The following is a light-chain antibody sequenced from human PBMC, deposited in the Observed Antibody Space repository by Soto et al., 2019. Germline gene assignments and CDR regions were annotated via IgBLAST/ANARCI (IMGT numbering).Light chain of an antibody. CDR1: QSVSSN. CDR2: GAS. J-gene: IGKJ1*01. V-gene: IGKV3-15*01. Sequence: EIVMTQSPATLSVSPGERATLSCRASQSVSSNLAWYQQKPGQAPSLLIYGASTRATGIPASFSGSGSGTEFTLTISSLQSGDFAVYNGQQYNNPLKFGQETKVDSK. CDR3: QQYNNPLK.